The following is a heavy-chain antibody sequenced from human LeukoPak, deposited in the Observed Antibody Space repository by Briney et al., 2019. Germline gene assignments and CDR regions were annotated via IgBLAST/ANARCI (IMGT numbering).Heavy chain of an antibody. Sequence: ASVKVSCKASGYTFTAYYMHWVRQAPGQGLEWMGWINPNSDGTNYAQKFQGRVTMTRDTSISPAYMDLSRLRSDDTAVYYCARGGYDYHFDYWGQGTLVTVSS. D-gene: IGHD3-16*01. V-gene: IGHV1-2*02. J-gene: IGHJ4*02. CDR3: ARGGYDYHFDY. CDR1: GYTFTAYY. CDR2: INPNSDGT.